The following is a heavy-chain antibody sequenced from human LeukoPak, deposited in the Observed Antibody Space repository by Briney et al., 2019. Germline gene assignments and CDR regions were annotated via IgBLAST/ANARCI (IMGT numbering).Heavy chain of an antibody. CDR3: AGIAVAGISNYYYYYGMDV. CDR2: IYYSGST. V-gene: IGHV4-39*01. CDR1: GGSISSSSYY. J-gene: IGHJ6*02. Sequence: PSETLSLTCTVSGGSISSSSYYWGWIRQPPGKGLEWTGSIYYSGSTYYNPSLKSRVTISVDTSKNQFSLKLSSVTAADTAVYYCAGIAVAGISNYYYYYGMDVWGQGTTVTVSS. D-gene: IGHD6-19*01.